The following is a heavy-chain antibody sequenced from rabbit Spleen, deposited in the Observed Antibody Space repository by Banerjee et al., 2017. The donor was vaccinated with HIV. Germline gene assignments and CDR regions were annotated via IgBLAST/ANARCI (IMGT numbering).Heavy chain of an antibody. J-gene: IGHJ4*01. CDR3: VREVAGKFGL. CDR2: IDPIFGIA. CDR1: GFDFSRYY. D-gene: IGHD4-1*01. V-gene: IGHV1S7*01. Sequence: QLVESGGGLVQPGGSLKLSCKASGFDFSRYYMSWVRQAPGKGLEWIGDIDPIFGIAVYASWVNGRFTISSHNAQNTLYLQLVSLTAADTATYFCVREVAGKFGLWGPGTLVTVS.